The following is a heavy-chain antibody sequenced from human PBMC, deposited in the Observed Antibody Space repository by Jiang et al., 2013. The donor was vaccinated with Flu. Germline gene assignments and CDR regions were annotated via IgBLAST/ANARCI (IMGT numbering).Heavy chain of an antibody. CDR2: TYYRSKWYN. CDR1: GDSVSSNSAA. V-gene: IGHV6-1*01. J-gene: IGHJ6*02. D-gene: IGHD3-10*01. CDR3: ARVGYGSGSYYRYGMDV. Sequence: SQTLSLTCAISGDSVSSNSAAWNWIRQSPSRGLEWLGRTYYRSKWYNDYAVSVKSRITINPDTSKNQFSLQLNSVTPEDTAVYYCARVGYGSGSYYRYGMDVWGQGTTVTVSS.